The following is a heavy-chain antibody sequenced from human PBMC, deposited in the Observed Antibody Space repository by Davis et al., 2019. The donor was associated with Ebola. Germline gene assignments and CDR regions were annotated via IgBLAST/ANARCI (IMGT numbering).Heavy chain of an antibody. D-gene: IGHD1-1*01. CDR3: ARDLGIGKWFDP. V-gene: IGHV4-59*01. J-gene: IGHJ5*02. CDR1: GGSINSFL. Sequence: MPSETLSLTCSVSGGSINSFLWTWIRQPPGKGLEWVGCMFYNGVTKYNPALESRVTISVDTSKNQFSLRLTSVTAADTAVYFCARDLGIGKWFDPWGQGTLVTVSS. CDR2: MFYNGVT.